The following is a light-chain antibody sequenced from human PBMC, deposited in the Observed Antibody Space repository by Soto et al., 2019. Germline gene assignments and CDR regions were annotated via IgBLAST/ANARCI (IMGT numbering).Light chain of an antibody. CDR1: QSVLYSSNNKKY. J-gene: IGKJ4*01. CDR2: WAS. V-gene: IGKV4-1*01. CDR3: RQYYSTPLT. Sequence: DIVMTQSPDSLAVSLGERATINCKSSQSVLYSSNNKKYLAWYQQKPGQPPKLLIYWASTRESGVPDRFSGSGSGTDFTLTISSLQAEDVAVYYCRQYYSTPLTFGGGTKVEIK.